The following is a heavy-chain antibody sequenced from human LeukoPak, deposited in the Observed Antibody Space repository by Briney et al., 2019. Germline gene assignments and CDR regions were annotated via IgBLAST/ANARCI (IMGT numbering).Heavy chain of an antibody. D-gene: IGHD4-17*01. CDR1: GFTFSSYT. CDR3: TRDQEGMDYGFAY. Sequence: PGGSLRLSCAASGFTFSSYTMNWIRQSPGKGLEWVSSITTTSTYIYYADSVKGRFTISRDNAKNSLYLQMNSLRAEDTAMYYCTRDQEGMDYGFAYWGQGTLVTVSS. J-gene: IGHJ4*02. CDR2: ITTTSTYI. V-gene: IGHV3-21*01.